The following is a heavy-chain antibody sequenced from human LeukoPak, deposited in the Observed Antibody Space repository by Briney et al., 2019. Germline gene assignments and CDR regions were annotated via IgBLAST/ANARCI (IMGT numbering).Heavy chain of an antibody. D-gene: IGHD4-17*01. V-gene: IGHV3-23*01. CDR1: GFTFSYYA. J-gene: IGHJ3*01. CDR2: ITGGGGT. Sequence: GGSLRLSCAASGFTFSYYAMIWVREAPGRGLEWVSAITGGGGTFYGDSAKGRFTISRDNSKNTLYLQMNFLRADDTAVYYCAKDPNGDYIGAFDFWGQGIMVTVSS. CDR3: AKDPNGDYIGAFDF.